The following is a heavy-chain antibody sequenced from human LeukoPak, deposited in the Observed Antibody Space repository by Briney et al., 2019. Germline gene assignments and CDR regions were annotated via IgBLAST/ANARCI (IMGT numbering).Heavy chain of an antibody. D-gene: IGHD1-14*01. J-gene: IGHJ4*02. CDR2: ISGSGGST. CDR1: RFTFSRYA. CDR3: AKDPLTGTISY. Sequence: GGSLRLSCAASRFTFSRYAMNWVRQAPGKGLEWVSAISGSGGSTYYADSVKGRFTISRDNSKNTLYLQMNSLRAEDTAVYYCAKDPLTGTISYWGQGTLVTVSS. V-gene: IGHV3-23*01.